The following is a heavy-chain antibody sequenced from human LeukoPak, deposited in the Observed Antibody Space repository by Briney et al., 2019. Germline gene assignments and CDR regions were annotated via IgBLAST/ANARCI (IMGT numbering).Heavy chain of an antibody. CDR1: GGSFSGYY. CDR2: INHSGST. CDR3: ARATVTFVFDY. J-gene: IGHJ4*02. D-gene: IGHD4-11*01. V-gene: IGHV4-34*01. Sequence: SETLSLTCAVYGGSFSGYYWSWIRQPPGKGLEWIGEINHSGSTNYNPSLKSRVTISVDTSKNQFSLKLSSVTAADTAVNYCARATVTFVFDYWGQGTLVTVSS.